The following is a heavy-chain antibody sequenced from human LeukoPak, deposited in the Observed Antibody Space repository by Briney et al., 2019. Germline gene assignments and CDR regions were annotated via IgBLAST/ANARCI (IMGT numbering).Heavy chain of an antibody. J-gene: IGHJ4*02. D-gene: IGHD3-22*01. CDR1: GYTFTSYD. CDR3: ARGSLLGGDSSGPQQDY. Sequence: ASVKVSCKASGYTFTSYDINWVRQATGQGLEWMGWMNPNSGNTGYAQKFQGRVTMTRNTSISTAYMELSSLRSEDTAVYYCARGSLLGGDSSGPQQDYWGQGTLVTVSS. V-gene: IGHV1-8*01. CDR2: MNPNSGNT.